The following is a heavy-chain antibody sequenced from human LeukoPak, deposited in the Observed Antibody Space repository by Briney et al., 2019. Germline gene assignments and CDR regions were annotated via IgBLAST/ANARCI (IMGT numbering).Heavy chain of an antibody. Sequence: PSETLSLTCAVYGGSFSGYYWSWIRQPPGKGLEWIREINHSGSTNYNPSLKSRVTISVDTSKNQFSLKLSSVTAADTAVYYCARGQVHAFDYWGQGTLVAVSS. J-gene: IGHJ4*02. CDR3: ARGQVHAFDY. CDR1: GGSFSGYY. CDR2: INHSGST. V-gene: IGHV4-34*01.